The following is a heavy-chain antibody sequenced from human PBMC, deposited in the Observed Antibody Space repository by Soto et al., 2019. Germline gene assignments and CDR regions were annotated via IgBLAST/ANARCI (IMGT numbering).Heavy chain of an antibody. CDR2: IYYSGSA. J-gene: IGHJ6*02. V-gene: IGHV4-39*07. CDR3: ARVPDV. CDR1: GGSISSVSYY. Sequence: PSETLSLTCTVSGGSISSVSYYWGWIRQPPGKGLEWIGSIYYSGSAYYSPSLKSRVTMSVDTSKSQLSLKLSSVTAADTAVYYCARVPDVWGQGTTVTVSS.